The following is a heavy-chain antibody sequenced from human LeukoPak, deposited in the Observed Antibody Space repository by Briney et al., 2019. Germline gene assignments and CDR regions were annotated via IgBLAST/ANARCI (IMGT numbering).Heavy chain of an antibody. Sequence: ASVKVSCKASGYTFTGYYMHWVRQAPGQGLEWMGWINPNSGGTNYAQKFQGRVTMTRDTSTSTVYMELSSLRSEDTAVYYCARNSGLYYYDSSGYLDYWGQGTLVTVSS. V-gene: IGHV1-2*02. J-gene: IGHJ4*02. CDR2: INPNSGGT. CDR3: ARNSGLYYYDSSGYLDY. D-gene: IGHD3-22*01. CDR1: GYTFTGYY.